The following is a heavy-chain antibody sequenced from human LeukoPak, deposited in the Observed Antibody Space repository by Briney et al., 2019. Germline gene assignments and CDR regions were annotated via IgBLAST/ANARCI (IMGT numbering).Heavy chain of an antibody. D-gene: IGHD6-19*01. CDR2: VYYSGST. V-gene: IGHV4-59*02. J-gene: IGHJ4*02. CDR1: GGSVSGYY. CDR3: ARGFSGWYDY. Sequence: SETLSLTCVVSGGSVSGYYWGWIRQPPGRGLEWIGYVYYSGSTNYNPSFKSRITISVDTSRNQFSLQLSSVTAADTAVYYCARGFSGWYDYWGQGTLVTVSS.